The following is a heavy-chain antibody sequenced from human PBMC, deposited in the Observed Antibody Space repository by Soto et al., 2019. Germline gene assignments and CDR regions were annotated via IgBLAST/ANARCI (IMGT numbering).Heavy chain of an antibody. CDR3: AREALWSGYPFDY. CDR1: DFTFSNYW. V-gene: IGHV3-74*01. Sequence: GGSRRLSCAASDFTFSNYWMHWVRQSPGEGLVXVSXXNXXAXTXXXAXXVKGRFTISRDDAKNTVYLQMNGLRAEETAVYYCAREALWSGYPFDYWGPGILVTVS. CDR2: XNXXAXTX. J-gene: IGHJ4*02. D-gene: IGHD3-3*01.